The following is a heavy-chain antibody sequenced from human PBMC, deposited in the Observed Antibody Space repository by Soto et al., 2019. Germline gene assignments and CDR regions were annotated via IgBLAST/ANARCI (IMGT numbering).Heavy chain of an antibody. V-gene: IGHV3-30-3*01. J-gene: IGHJ4*02. D-gene: IGHD2-15*01. Sequence: QVQLVESGGGVVQPGRSLRLSCAASGFTFSSYAMHWVRQAPGKGLEWVAVISYDGSNKYYADSVKGRFTISRDNSKNTLYLQMNSLRAEDTAVYYCAREGYCSGGSCQTVLFDYWGQGTLVTVSS. CDR2: ISYDGSNK. CDR3: AREGYCSGGSCQTVLFDY. CDR1: GFTFSSYA.